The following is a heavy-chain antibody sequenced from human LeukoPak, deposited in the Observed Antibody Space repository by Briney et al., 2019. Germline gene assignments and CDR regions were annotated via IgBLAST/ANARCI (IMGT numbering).Heavy chain of an antibody. CDR3: AKQRHNWNKRYYFDY. CDR2: IYYSGST. D-gene: IGHD1/OR15-1a*01. Sequence: SETLSLTCTVSGGSISSSSYYWGWIRQPPGKGLEWIGSIYYSGSTYYNPSFKSRVTISVDTSKNQFSLKLSSVTAADTAVYYCAKQRHNWNKRYYFDYWGQGTLVTVSS. J-gene: IGHJ4*02. CDR1: GGSISSSSYY. V-gene: IGHV4-39*01.